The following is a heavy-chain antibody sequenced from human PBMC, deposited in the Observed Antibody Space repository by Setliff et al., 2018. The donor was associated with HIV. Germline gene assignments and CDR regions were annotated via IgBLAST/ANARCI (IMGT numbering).Heavy chain of an antibody. CDR3: VRGSGYYYFDN. CDR2: MNTDGSST. D-gene: IGHD3-22*01. J-gene: IGHJ4*02. Sequence: PGGSLRLSCAASGFTFWGHSMHWVRQAPGKGLVWVFSMNTDGSSTRYADSVKGRFTISRDNAKNMLYLQMNSLSADDTAVYYCVRGSGYYYFDNWGQGALVTVSS. CDR1: GFTFWGHS. V-gene: IGHV3-74*01.